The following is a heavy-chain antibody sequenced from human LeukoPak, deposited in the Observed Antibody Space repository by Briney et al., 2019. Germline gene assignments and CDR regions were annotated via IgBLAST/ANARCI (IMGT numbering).Heavy chain of an antibody. CDR1: GSTFSIYS. D-gene: IGHD1-14*01. CDR3: ARDSSPTTGGYYMDV. V-gene: IGHV3-21*01. J-gene: IGHJ6*03. CDR2: ISSSRSFI. Sequence: GGSLRLSCAASGSTFSIYSMNWVRQAPGKGLEWVSSISSSRSFIYYADSVKGRFTISRDNAKNSLFLQMNSLRAEDTAVYYCARDSSPTTGGYYMDVWGKGTTVTVSS.